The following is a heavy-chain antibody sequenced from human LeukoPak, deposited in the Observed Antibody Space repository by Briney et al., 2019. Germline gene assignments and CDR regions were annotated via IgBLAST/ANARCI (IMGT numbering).Heavy chain of an antibody. J-gene: IGHJ3*02. CDR1: GFTFNRYN. Sequence: PGGSLRLSCAASGFTFNRYNMNWVRQAPGKGLEWVSYMSSGGTTINYADSVKGRFTISRDNPNNSLYLQMNSLRVEDTAVYFCARGGGGSDAFDIWGQGTMVTVFS. CDR2: MSSGGTTI. V-gene: IGHV3-48*01. D-gene: IGHD2-15*01. CDR3: ARGGGGSDAFDI.